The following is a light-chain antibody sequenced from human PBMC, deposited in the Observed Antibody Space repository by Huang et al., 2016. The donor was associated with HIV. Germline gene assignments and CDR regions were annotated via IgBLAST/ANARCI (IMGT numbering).Light chain of an antibody. CDR1: QSVSTY. Sequence: EIVLTQSPATLSLSPGETATLSCRASQSVSTYLAWYQQKPGQGPRLLIYDAANRATGIPARFSGSGSGTDFTLTISSLEPEDFAVYYCQQRSNWPPIFTFGPGTKVDIK. CDR2: DAA. V-gene: IGKV3-11*01. J-gene: IGKJ3*01. CDR3: QQRSNWPPIFT.